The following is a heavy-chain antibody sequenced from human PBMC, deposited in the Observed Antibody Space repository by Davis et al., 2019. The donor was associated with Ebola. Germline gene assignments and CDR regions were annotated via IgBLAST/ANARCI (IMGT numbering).Heavy chain of an antibody. D-gene: IGHD3-16*01. CDR3: ARVGGDGSSHLEGLDS. Sequence: MPSETLSLTCTVSRGSIRSHYWSWVRQSPGKGLEWIADINYSGRTNYNPSLARRVTISIATSKNQFSLNLSSVTAADTAVYYCARVGGDGSSHLEGLDSWGQGTLVTVSS. CDR2: INYSGRT. J-gene: IGHJ4*02. V-gene: IGHV4-59*11. CDR1: RGSIRSHY.